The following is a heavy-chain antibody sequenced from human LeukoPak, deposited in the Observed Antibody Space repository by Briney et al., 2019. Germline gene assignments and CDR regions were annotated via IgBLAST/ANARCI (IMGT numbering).Heavy chain of an antibody. Sequence: SGPTLVNPTQTLTLTCTFSGFSLSTSGVGVGWIRQPPGKALEWLALIYWNDDKRYSPSLKSRLTITKDTSKNQVVLTMTNMDPFGTTTIFLAHRPRGNTLGPFFLYYLGQGTLVTVSS. CDR1: GFSLSTSGVG. V-gene: IGHV2-5*01. CDR2: IYWNDDK. J-gene: IGHJ4*01. D-gene: IGHD2/OR15-2a*01. CDR3: AHRPRGNTLGPFFLYY.